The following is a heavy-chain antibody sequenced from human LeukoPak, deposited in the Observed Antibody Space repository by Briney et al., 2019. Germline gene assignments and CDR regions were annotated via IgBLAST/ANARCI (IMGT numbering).Heavy chain of an antibody. CDR2: ISHSGTT. V-gene: IGHV4-39*07. D-gene: IGHD3-22*01. CDR1: GVSISSSNSY. J-gene: IGHJ6*03. Sequence: SETLSLTCTVSGVSISSSNSYWNWIRQPPGKGLEWIGEISHSGTTKYNPSLRSRIIISIDTSKKQFSLKLGSVTAADTAVYYCARTPDSNFFYYYYYIDVWGKGTTVTVSS. CDR3: ARTPDSNFFYYYYYIDV.